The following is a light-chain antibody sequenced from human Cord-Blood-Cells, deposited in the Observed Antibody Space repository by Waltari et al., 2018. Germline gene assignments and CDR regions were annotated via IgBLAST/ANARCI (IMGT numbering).Light chain of an antibody. CDR1: SSNIGSNY. Sequence: QSVLTQPPSASGTPGKRVTISCSGSSSNIGSNYVYWYQQLPGTAPKLLIYRNNLRPSGVPDRFSGSKSGTSASLAISGLRSEDEADYYCAAWDDSLSGPVFGGGTKLTVL. J-gene: IGLJ3*02. V-gene: IGLV1-47*01. CDR2: RNN. CDR3: AAWDDSLSGPV.